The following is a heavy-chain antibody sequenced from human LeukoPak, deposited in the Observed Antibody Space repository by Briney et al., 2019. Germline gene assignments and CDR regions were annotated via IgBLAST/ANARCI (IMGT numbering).Heavy chain of an antibody. D-gene: IGHD3-10*01. V-gene: IGHV3-21*01. CDR3: ATFTYGSGVDY. CDR1: GFTFSSYS. Sequence: GGSLRLSCAASGFTFSSYSMNWVRQAPGKGLEWVSSISSSSSYIYYADSVKGRFTISRDNAKNSLYLQMNSLRAEDTAVYYCATFTYGSGVDYWGQGTLVTVSS. J-gene: IGHJ4*02. CDR2: ISSSSSYI.